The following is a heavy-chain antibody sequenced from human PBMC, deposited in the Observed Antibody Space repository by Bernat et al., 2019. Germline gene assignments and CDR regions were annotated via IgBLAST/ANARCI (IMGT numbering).Heavy chain of an antibody. CDR3: ARLSESDPHAVDY. CDR2: INHSGST. J-gene: IGHJ4*02. CDR1: GGSFSGYY. D-gene: IGHD3-3*01. Sequence: QVQLQQWGAGLLKPSETLSLTCAVYGGSFSGYYWSWIRQPPGKGLEWIGEINHSGSTNYNPSLKSRVTISVDTSKNQFSLKLSSVTAADTAVYYCARLSESDPHAVDYWGQGTLVTVSS. V-gene: IGHV4-34*01.